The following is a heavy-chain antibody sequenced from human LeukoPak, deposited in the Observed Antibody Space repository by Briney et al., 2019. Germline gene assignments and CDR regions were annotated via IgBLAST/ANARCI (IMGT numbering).Heavy chain of an antibody. CDR1: GGSISSYY. J-gene: IGHJ5*02. CDR3: ARDPTSGWYRFFDP. Sequence: PSETLSLTCTVSGGSISSYYWSWIRQPPGKGLEWIGYIYYSGSTNYNPSLKSRVTMSVDTSKNQFSLKLSSVTAADTAVYYCARDPTSGWYRFFDPWGQGTLVTVSS. V-gene: IGHV4-59*12. CDR2: IYYSGST. D-gene: IGHD6-19*01.